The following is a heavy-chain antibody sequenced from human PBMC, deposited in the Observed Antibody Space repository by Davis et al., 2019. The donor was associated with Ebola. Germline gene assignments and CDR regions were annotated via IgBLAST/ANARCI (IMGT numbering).Heavy chain of an antibody. CDR1: GYSFSSYW. Sequence: GESLKISCEASGYSFSSYWIGWVRQMPGKGLDWLGIIYPGDSDTRYSPSFQGQVTISADNSSSTAYLHWRSLKASDTAMYYCARHRHSPDYSGYLSQPFDYWGQGALVTVSS. CDR3: ARHRHSPDYSGYLSQPFDY. V-gene: IGHV5-51*01. J-gene: IGHJ4*02. D-gene: IGHD5-12*01. CDR2: IYPGDSDT.